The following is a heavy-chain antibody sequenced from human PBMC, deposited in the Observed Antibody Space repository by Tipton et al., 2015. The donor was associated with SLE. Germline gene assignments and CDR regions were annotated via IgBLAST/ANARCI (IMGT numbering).Heavy chain of an antibody. CDR1: GGSISSYY. Sequence: TLSLTCTVSGGSISSYYWSWIRQPPGKGLEWIGYIYYSGSTYYNPSLKSRVTISVDTSKNQFSLKLSSVTAADTAVYYCATVIGGYSGYDNDYWGQGTLVTVSS. J-gene: IGHJ4*02. V-gene: IGHV4-59*06. CDR2: IYYSGST. D-gene: IGHD5-12*01. CDR3: ATVIGGYSGYDNDY.